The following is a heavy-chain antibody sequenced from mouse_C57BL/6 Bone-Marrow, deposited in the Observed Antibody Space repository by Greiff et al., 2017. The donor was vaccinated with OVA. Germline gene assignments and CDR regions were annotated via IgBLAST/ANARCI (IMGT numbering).Heavy chain of an antibody. J-gene: IGHJ1*03. V-gene: IGHV5-17*01. CDR1: GFTFSDYG. Sequence: EVKLVESGGGLVKPGGSLKLSCAASGFTFSDYGMHWVRQAPEKGLEWVAYISSGSSTIYYADTVKGRFTVSRDNAKNTLFLPMTSLRSDDTAMYYCARGGYFDVWGTGTTVTVSS. CDR2: ISSGSSTI. CDR3: ARGGYFDV.